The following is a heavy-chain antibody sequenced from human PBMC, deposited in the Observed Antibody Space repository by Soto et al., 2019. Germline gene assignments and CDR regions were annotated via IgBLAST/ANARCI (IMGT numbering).Heavy chain of an antibody. CDR2: INHSGST. J-gene: IGHJ6*02. Sequence: PSETLSLTCAVYGGSLSGYYWSWIRQPPGKGLEWIGEINHSGSTNYNPSLKSRVTISVDTSKNQFSLKLSSVTAADTAVYYCARHSRGSGSYQRYYYYYGMDVWGQGTTVTVSS. V-gene: IGHV4-34*01. CDR1: GGSLSGYY. CDR3: ARHSRGSGSYQRYYYYYGMDV. D-gene: IGHD3-10*01.